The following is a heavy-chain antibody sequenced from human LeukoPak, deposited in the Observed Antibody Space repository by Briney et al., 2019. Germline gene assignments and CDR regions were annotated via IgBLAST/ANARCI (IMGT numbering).Heavy chain of an antibody. V-gene: IGHV3-21*01. Sequence: GGSLRLSCAASGFSFSSYSMNWVRQAPGKGLEWVSSISSSSSYIYYADSVKGRFTISRDNAKNSLYLQMNSLRAEDTAAYYCARDRAVAGTCDYWGQGTLVTVSS. CDR1: GFSFSSYS. D-gene: IGHD6-19*01. CDR3: ARDRAVAGTCDY. J-gene: IGHJ4*02. CDR2: ISSSSSYI.